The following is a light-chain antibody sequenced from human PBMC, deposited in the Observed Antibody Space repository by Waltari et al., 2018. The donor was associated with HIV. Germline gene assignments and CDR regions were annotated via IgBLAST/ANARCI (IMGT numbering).Light chain of an antibody. CDR1: SSDVGGYNF. J-gene: IGLJ1*01. Sequence: QSALTQPASVSGSPGQAITISCTGTSSDVGGYNFAPWYQQHPGKAPKLMIYEGSKRPSGVSNRFSGSKSGNTASLTISGLQAEDEADYYCCSYTSSNTYVFGTGTEVSVL. CDR2: EGS. CDR3: CSYTSSNTYV. V-gene: IGLV2-23*01.